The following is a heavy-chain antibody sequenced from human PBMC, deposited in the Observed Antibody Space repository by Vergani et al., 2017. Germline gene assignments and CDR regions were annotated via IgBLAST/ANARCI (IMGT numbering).Heavy chain of an antibody. CDR1: GFTFSGSA. CDR3: ARDVRLMVYAASYYFDY. J-gene: IGHJ4*02. V-gene: IGHV3-73*01. CDR2: IRSKANSYAT. Sequence: EVQLVESGGGLVQPGGSLKLSCAASGFTFSGSAMHWVRQASGKGLEWVGRIRSKANSYATAYAASVKGRFTISRDNAKNSLYLQMNSLRAEDTAVYYCARDVRLMVYAASYYFDYWGQGTLVTVSS. D-gene: IGHD2-8*01.